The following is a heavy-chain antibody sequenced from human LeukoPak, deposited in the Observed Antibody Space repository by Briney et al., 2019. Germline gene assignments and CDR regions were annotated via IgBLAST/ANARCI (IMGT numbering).Heavy chain of an antibody. CDR1: GFTFSSYA. V-gene: IGHV3-30-3*01. CDR3: VRGGIASAFDI. Sequence: GGSLRLSCAASGFTFSSYATHWVRQAPGKGLEWVAVISYDGSNKYYADSVKGRFTISRDNAKNTLYLQMNSLRAEDTAVYYCVRGGIASAFDIWGQGTMVTVSS. CDR2: ISYDGSNK. J-gene: IGHJ3*02. D-gene: IGHD6-13*01.